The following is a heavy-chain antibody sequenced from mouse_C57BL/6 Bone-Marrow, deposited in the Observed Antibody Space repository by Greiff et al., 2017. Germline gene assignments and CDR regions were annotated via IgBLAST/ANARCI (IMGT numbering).Heavy chain of an antibody. D-gene: IGHD4-1*01. Sequence: QVTLNESGPGILQPSQTLSLTCSFSGYSLSTFGMGVGWIRQPSGKGLEWLAHIWWDDDKYYNPALKRRLPISKDTSKNQVCLKIADVDTADTGTYYCAQTGTAYWGQGTLVTVSA. CDR3: AQTGTAY. J-gene: IGHJ3*01. V-gene: IGHV8-8*01. CDR1: GYSLSTFGMG. CDR2: IWWDDDK.